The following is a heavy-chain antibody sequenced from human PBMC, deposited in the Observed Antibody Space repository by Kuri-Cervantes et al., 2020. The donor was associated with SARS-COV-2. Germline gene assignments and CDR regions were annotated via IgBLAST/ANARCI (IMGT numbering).Heavy chain of an antibody. CDR3: ASSRASMITFGGVIDNFDY. Sequence: LRPSCTVSGGSISSGSYYWGWTRQPAGKGLEWIGRIYTSGSTNYNPSLKSRVTISVDTSKNQFSLTLSSVTAADTAVYYCASSRASMITFGGVIDNFDYWGQGTLVTVSS. J-gene: IGHJ4*02. D-gene: IGHD3-16*02. CDR1: GGSISSGSYY. CDR2: IYTSGST. V-gene: IGHV4-61*02.